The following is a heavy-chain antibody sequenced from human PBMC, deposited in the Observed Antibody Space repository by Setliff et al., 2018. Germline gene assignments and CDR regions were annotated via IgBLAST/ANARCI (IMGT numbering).Heavy chain of an antibody. D-gene: IGHD1-26*01. CDR1: GDTFSRYA. Sequence: SVKVSCKASGDTFSRYAFNWVRQAPGQGLEWMGAIIPVFGKPYYAQTMQGRLTITADESSRTTSMELRSLISEDTAIYFCSRGRSGLLVGASSPFDYWGQGTLVTVSS. V-gene: IGHV1-69*13. J-gene: IGHJ4*02. CDR3: SRGRSGLLVGASSPFDY. CDR2: IIPVFGKP.